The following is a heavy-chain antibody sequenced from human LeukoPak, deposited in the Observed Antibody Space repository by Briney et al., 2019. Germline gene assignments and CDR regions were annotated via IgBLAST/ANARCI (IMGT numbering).Heavy chain of an antibody. CDR1: GGSVSSGSYY. J-gene: IGHJ4*02. Sequence: SETLSLTCTVSGGSVSSGSYYWSRIRQPPGQGLEWIGYIYYSGSTNYNPSLKSRVTISVDTSKNQFSLKLSPVTAADTAVYYCARDYDSSGYYDYWGQGTLVTVSS. CDR3: ARDYDSSGYYDY. D-gene: IGHD3-22*01. V-gene: IGHV4-61*01. CDR2: IYYSGST.